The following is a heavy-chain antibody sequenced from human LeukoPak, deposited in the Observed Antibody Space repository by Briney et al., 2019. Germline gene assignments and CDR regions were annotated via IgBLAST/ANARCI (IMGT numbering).Heavy chain of an antibody. V-gene: IGHV1-46*01. D-gene: IGHD3-10*01. CDR1: GYTFTSYY. Sequence: ASVKVSCKASGYTFTSYYMHWVRQAPGQGLEWMGIINPSGGSTSYAQKFQGRVTMTRDTSTSTVYMELSSLRSEDTAVYYCARWKGGLLWFGGPNIGPDYWGQGTLVTVSS. J-gene: IGHJ4*02. CDR3: ARWKGGLLWFGGPNIGPDY. CDR2: INPSGGST.